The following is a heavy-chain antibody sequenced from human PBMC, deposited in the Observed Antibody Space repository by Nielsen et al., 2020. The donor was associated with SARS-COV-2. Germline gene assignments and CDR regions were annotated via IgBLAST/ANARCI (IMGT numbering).Heavy chain of an antibody. J-gene: IGHJ5*02. Sequence: GESLKISCAASGFTFDDYAMHWVRQAPGKGLEWVAVISYDGSNKYYADSVKGRFTISRDNSKNTLYLQMNSLRAEDTAVYYCAKDRDSSSSGALSWGQGTLVTVSS. V-gene: IGHV3-30*18. CDR3: AKDRDSSSSGALS. CDR1: GFTFDDYA. D-gene: IGHD6-6*01. CDR2: ISYDGSNK.